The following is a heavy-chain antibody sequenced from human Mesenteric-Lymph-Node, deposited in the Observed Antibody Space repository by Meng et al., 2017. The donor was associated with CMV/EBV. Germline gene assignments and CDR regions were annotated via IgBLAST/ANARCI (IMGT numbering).Heavy chain of an antibody. CDR2: IKKKVYGGTT. V-gene: IGHV3-49*04. CDR1: GFTFGDYA. CDR3: TRDWTDYDYVWGNYRFDY. J-gene: IGHJ4*02. D-gene: IGHD3-16*02. Sequence: LKISCTASGFTFGDYALSWVRQGPGKGLEWVGFIKKKVYGGTTEYAASVKGRFAISRDDSKSVAYLQMNSLKTEDTAVYYCTRDWTDYDYVWGNYRFDYWGQGTVVTVSS.